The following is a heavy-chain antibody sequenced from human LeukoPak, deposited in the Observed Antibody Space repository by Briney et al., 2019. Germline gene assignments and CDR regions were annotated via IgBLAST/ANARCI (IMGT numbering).Heavy chain of an antibody. J-gene: IGHJ4*02. CDR3: AKENGVVPAATDY. CDR1: GGSINSYY. Sequence: PSETLSLTCTVSGGSINSYYWSWVRQAPGKGLEWVSAISGSGGSTYYADSVKGRFTISRDNSKNTLYLQMNSLRAEDTAVYYCAKENGVVPAATDYWGQGTLVTVSS. CDR2: ISGSGGST. D-gene: IGHD2-2*01. V-gene: IGHV3-23*01.